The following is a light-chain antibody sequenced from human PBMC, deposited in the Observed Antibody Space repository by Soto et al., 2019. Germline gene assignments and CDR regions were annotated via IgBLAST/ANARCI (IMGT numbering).Light chain of an antibody. J-gene: IGKJ5*01. CDR1: QSVSNY. CDR3: LQRADWPKIT. CDR2: AAS. V-gene: IGKV3-11*01. Sequence: ELVQTQCPATLSLSTGERATPSFRASQSVSNYLAWYQQKPGQAPRLLIYAASDRATGIPARFSGSGSGTDFTLTISSLEPEDFGIFYCLQRADWPKITFGQGTRREIK.